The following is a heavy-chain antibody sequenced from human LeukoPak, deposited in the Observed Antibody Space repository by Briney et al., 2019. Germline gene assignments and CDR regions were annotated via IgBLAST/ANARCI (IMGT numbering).Heavy chain of an antibody. D-gene: IGHD3-9*01. Sequence: GGSLRLSCAASGFTFDDYAMHWVRQAPGKGLEWVSGISWNSGSIGYADSVKGRFTISRDNAKNSLYLQMNSLRAEDTALYYCAKDVSFDWLLSAVDYWGQGTLVTVSS. CDR1: GFTFDDYA. CDR2: ISWNSGSI. CDR3: AKDVSFDWLLSAVDY. V-gene: IGHV3-9*01. J-gene: IGHJ4*02.